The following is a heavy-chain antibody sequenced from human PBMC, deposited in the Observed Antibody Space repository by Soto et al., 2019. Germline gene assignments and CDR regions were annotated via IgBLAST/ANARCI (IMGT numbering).Heavy chain of an antibody. CDR3: AKIRYSSGWGTDY. CDR2: ISGSGGGT. Sequence: GESLKISCAASGFTFSSYAMSWVRQAPGKGLEWVSAISGSGGGTYYADSVKGRFTISRDNSKNTLYLQMNSLRAEDTAIYYCAKIRYSSGWGTDYWGQGTLVTVSS. CDR1: GFTFSSYA. V-gene: IGHV3-23*01. J-gene: IGHJ4*02. D-gene: IGHD6-19*01.